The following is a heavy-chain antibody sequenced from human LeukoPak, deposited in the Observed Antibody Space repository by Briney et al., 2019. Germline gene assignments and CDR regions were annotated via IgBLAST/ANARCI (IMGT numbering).Heavy chain of an antibody. D-gene: IGHD3-22*01. CDR2: ISADSGDT. CDR1: GYTFTRYG. V-gene: IGHV1-18*01. J-gene: IGHJ4*02. CDR3: ASNTGSDGSGYAY. Sequence: ASVKVSCKAFGYTFTRYGISWARQAPGQGLEWMGWISADSGDTNYAQQLQDRVTMTTDTSTRTAYMELRTLRSDDTALYYCASNTGSDGSGYAYWGQGTLVTVSS.